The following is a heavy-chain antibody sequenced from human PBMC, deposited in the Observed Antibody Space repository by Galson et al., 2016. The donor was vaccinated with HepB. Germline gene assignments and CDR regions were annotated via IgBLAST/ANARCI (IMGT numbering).Heavy chain of an antibody. D-gene: IGHD6-13*01. J-gene: IGHJ5*02. V-gene: IGHV3-53*01. CDR1: GFFVSNNY. CDR3: ARSRSWPQLHWFDP. CDR2: IHSAGST. Sequence: SLRLSCAASGFFVSNNYMSWVRQSPGKGLEWASVIHSAGSTYYADSVKGRFTISRDNSKNILYLQMNSLRAEDTAVYYCARSRSWPQLHWFDPWGQGTLVTVSS.